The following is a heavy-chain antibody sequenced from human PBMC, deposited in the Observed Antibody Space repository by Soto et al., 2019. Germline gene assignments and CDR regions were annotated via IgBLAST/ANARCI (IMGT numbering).Heavy chain of an antibody. J-gene: IGHJ6*02. CDR2: IWYDGSNK. D-gene: IGHD4-4*01. CDR1: GFTFSSYG. CDR3: ARDMAVTTPNYYYYGMDV. Sequence: GGSLRLSCAASGFTFSSYGMHWVRQAPGKGLEWVAVIWYDGSNKYYADSVKGRFTISRDNSKNTLYLQMNSLRAEDTAVYYCARDMAVTTPNYYYYGMDVWGQGTTVTVSS. V-gene: IGHV3-33*01.